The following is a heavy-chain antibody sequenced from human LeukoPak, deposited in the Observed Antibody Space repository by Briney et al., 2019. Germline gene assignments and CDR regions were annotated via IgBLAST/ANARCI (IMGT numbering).Heavy chain of an antibody. Sequence: SETLSLTCAVSGGSISSSNWWSWVRQPPGKGLEWIGEINHSGSTNYNPSLKSRVTISVDTSKNQFSLKLSSVTAADTAVYYCATQRSPRSGPFDYWGQGTLVTVSS. V-gene: IGHV4-4*02. D-gene: IGHD3-3*01. CDR3: ATQRSPRSGPFDY. CDR1: GGSISSSNW. CDR2: INHSGST. J-gene: IGHJ4*02.